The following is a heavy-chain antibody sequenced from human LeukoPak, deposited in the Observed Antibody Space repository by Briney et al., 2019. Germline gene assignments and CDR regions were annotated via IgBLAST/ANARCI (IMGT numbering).Heavy chain of an antibody. CDR3: ARVLSYGDLDY. CDR2: IYSGGST. J-gene: IGHJ4*02. V-gene: IGHV3-53*01. CDR1: EFSVGSNY. D-gene: IGHD4-17*01. Sequence: PGGSLRLSCAASEFSVGSNYMTWVRQAPAKGLEWVSLIYSGGSTYYADSVKGRFTISRDNSKNTLYLQMNSLRAEDTAVYYCARVLSYGDLDYWGQGTLVTVSS.